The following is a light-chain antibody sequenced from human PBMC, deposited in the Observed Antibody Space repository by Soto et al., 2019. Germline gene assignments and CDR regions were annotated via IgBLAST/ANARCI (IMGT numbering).Light chain of an antibody. J-gene: IGLJ2*01. CDR2: NVT. Sequence: QSALTQPASVSGSPGQSITISCTGTSSDVGGYNYVSWYQQHPGKAPKLIISNVTYRPSGVSDRFSGSKSGNTASLTISGLQTEDEADYYCSSYTSRSTLVFGGGTKLTVL. CDR3: SSYTSRSTLV. V-gene: IGLV2-14*03. CDR1: SSDVGGYNY.